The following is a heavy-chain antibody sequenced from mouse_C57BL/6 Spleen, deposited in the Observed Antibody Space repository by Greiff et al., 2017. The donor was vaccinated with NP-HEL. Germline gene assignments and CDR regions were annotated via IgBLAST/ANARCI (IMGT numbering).Heavy chain of an antibody. CDR3: ERWGDYEDYAMDY. V-gene: IGHV1-20*01. J-gene: IGHJ4*01. CDR2: INPYNGDT. D-gene: IGHD2-4*01. CDR1: GYSFTGYF. Sequence: VQLKESGPELVKPGDSVKISCKASGYSFTGYFMNWVMQSHGKSLEWIGRINPYNGDTFYNQKFKGKATLTVDKSSSTAHMELRSLTSEDSAVYYCERWGDYEDYAMDYWGQGTSVTVSS.